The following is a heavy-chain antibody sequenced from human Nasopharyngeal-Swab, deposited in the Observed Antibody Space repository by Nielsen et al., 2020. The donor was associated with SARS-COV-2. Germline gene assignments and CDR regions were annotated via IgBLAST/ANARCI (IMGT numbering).Heavy chain of an antibody. CDR2: IYYSGST. CDR3: VGSSWYGDYYYYYGMDV. Sequence: GSLRLSCTCAAGSISSSRYCGGWISQPPGKGLEWIGSIYYSGSTYYNPSLKSRVTISVDTSKNQFSLKLSSVTAADTAVYYCVGSSWYGDYYYYYGMDVWGQGTTVTVSS. D-gene: IGHD6-13*01. J-gene: IGHJ6*02. CDR1: AGSISSSRYC. V-gene: IGHV4-39*07.